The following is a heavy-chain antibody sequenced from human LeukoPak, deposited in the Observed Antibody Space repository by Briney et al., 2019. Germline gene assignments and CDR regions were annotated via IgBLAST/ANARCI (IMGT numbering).Heavy chain of an antibody. CDR3: ARGGRPDYYDSTGSSDY. J-gene: IGHJ4*02. CDR2: IYYSGST. D-gene: IGHD3-22*01. CDR1: GGSISSYY. Sequence: PSETLSLTCTVSGGSISSYYWSWIRQPPGKGLEWIGYIYYSGSTNYNPSLKSRVTISVDTSKNQFSLKLSSVTAADTAVYYCARGGRPDYYDSTGSSDYWGQGTLVTVSS. V-gene: IGHV4-59*01.